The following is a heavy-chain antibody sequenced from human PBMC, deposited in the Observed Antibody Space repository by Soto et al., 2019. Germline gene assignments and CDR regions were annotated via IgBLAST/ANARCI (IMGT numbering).Heavy chain of an antibody. CDR2: MNPNSGNT. V-gene: IGHV1-8*01. D-gene: IGHD1-26*01. Sequence: ASVKVSCKVSGYTFTSYDINWVRQATGQGLEWMGWMNPNSGNTGYAQKFQGRVTMTRNTSISTAYMELSSLRSEDTAVYYCASYSGSYRGSTYGMDVRGKGTTVTVSS. J-gene: IGHJ6*04. CDR1: GYTFTSYD. CDR3: ASYSGSYRGSTYGMDV.